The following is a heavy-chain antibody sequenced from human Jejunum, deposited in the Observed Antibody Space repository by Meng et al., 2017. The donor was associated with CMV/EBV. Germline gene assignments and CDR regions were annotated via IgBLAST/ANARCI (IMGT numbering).Heavy chain of an antibody. V-gene: IGHV3-48*04. Sequence: CAASGFTFSTYHMNWVRQAPGKGLEWVSYISSGSGTIYYADSVRGRFTVSRDNAKTSLYLQMNSLRAEDTAVYYCARGGSYSPDYWGRGTLVTVSS. J-gene: IGHJ4*02. D-gene: IGHD1-26*01. CDR1: GFTFSTYH. CDR2: ISSGSGTI. CDR3: ARGGSYSPDY.